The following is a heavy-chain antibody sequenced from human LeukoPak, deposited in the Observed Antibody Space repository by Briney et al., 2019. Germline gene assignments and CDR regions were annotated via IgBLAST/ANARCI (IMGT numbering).Heavy chain of an antibody. D-gene: IGHD3-10*01. CDR3: ARVSLPLVYYGSGSYRNWFDP. V-gene: IGHV1-2*02. CDR2: INPNSGGT. J-gene: IGHJ5*02. Sequence: ASVKVSCEASGYTFTGYYMHWVRQAPGQGLEWMGWINPNSGGTNYAQKFQGRVTMTRDTSISTAYMELSRLRSDDTAVYYCARVSLPLVYYGSGSYRNWFDPWGQGTLVTVSS. CDR1: GYTFTGYY.